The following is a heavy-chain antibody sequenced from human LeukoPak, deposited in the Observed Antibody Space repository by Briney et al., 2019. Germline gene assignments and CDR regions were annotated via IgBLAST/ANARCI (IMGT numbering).Heavy chain of an antibody. D-gene: IGHD6-19*01. J-gene: IGHJ4*02. CDR3: AKVGRQWLALAAE. CDR2: IRYDGSNK. CDR1: GFTFSSYG. V-gene: IGHV3-30*02. Sequence: PGGSLRLSCAASGFTFSSYGMHWVRQAPGKGLEWVAFIRYDGSNKYYADSVKGRFTISRDNSKNTLFLQMNSLRAEDTAVYYCAKVGRQWLALAAEWGQGTLVTVSS.